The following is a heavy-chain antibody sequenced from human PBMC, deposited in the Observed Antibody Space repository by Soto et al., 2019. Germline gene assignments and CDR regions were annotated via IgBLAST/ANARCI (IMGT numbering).Heavy chain of an antibody. J-gene: IGHJ4*02. CDR1: GFTFSSYG. V-gene: IGHV3-33*01. CDR2: IWYDGSNK. CDR3: AREGRGYCSSTSCYVLGY. Sequence: QVQLVESGGGVVQPGRSLRLSCAASGFTFSSYGMHWVRQAPGKGLEWVAVIWYDGSNKYYADSVKGRFTISRDNSKNTLYLQMNSLRAEDTAVYYCAREGRGYCSSTSCYVLGYWGQGTLVTVSS. D-gene: IGHD2-2*01.